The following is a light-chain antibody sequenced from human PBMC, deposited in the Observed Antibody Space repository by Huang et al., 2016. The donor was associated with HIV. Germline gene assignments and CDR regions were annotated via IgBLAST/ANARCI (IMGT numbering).Light chain of an antibody. CDR3: MEALKTPYT. CDR1: QSLLHTNAYNY. J-gene: IGKJ2*01. Sequence: DIVMIQSPLSLPVTPGEPASISCRSSQSLLHTNAYNYLDWYLQKPGQSPQLLIYLGSSRASGVPDRFSGGGSGTRFSLNIRRVEADDAGIYYCMEALKTPYTFGQGTKLEIK. CDR2: LGS. V-gene: IGKV2-28*01.